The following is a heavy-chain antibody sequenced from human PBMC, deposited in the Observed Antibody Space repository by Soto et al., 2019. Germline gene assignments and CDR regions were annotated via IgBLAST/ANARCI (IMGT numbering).Heavy chain of an antibody. CDR3: ARVEGWYSSGWYSV. Sequence: GASVKVSCKASGYTFTSYDINWVRQATGQGLEWMGWMNPNSGNTGYEQKFQGRVTMTRNTSISTAYMELSSLRSEDTAVYYCARVEGWYSSGWYSVWGQGTLVTVSS. CDR1: GYTFTSYD. CDR2: MNPNSGNT. D-gene: IGHD6-19*01. J-gene: IGHJ4*02. V-gene: IGHV1-8*01.